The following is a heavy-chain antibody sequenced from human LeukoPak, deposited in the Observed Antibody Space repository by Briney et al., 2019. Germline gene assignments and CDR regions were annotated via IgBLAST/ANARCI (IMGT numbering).Heavy chain of an antibody. CDR1: GFTFDDYA. Sequence: GGSLRLSCAASGFTFDDYAMHWVRQAPGKGLEWVSGISWNSGSIGYADSVKGRFTISRDNAKNSLYLQMSSLRAEDTALYYCARGIAVEGYFDYWGQGTLVTVSS. CDR2: ISWNSGSI. D-gene: IGHD6-19*01. CDR3: ARGIAVEGYFDY. J-gene: IGHJ4*02. V-gene: IGHV3-9*01.